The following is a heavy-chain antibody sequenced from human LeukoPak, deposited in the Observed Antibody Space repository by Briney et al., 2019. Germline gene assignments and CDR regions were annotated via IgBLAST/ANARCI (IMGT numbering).Heavy chain of an antibody. Sequence: ASVKVSCKASGYTFTSYYMHWVRQAPGQGLEWMGIINPSGDSTSYAQKFQGRVTMTRDTSTSTVYMELSSLRSEDTAVYYCAREGIAAAASDNHNWFDPWGQGTLVTVSS. CDR3: AREGIAAAASDNHNWFDP. D-gene: IGHD6-13*01. J-gene: IGHJ5*02. V-gene: IGHV1-46*01. CDR2: INPSGDST. CDR1: GYTFTSYY.